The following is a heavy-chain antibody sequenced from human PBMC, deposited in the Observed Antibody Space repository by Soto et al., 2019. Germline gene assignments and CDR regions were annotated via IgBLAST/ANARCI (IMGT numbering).Heavy chain of an antibody. J-gene: IGHJ4*02. Sequence: QMQLVQSGAEVKKPGSSVTVSCKALGNTFTYRYLHWVRQAPGQALEWMGWITPFNGDVHYAQKLQERVTITRARSINTAYMRMSSLRSEDTAMYYCESGGAGSRPFTWELPDHWGQGTLVTVSS. V-gene: IGHV1-45*02. CDR3: ESGGAGSRPFTWELPDH. CDR1: GNTFTYRY. D-gene: IGHD1-26*01. CDR2: ITPFNGDV.